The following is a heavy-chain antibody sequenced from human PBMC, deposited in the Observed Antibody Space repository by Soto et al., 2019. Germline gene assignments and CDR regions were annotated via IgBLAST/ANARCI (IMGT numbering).Heavy chain of an antibody. Sequence: GGSLRLSCAASGFTFSNYGIHWVRQAPGKGLEWVAVISYDGSNKYYADSVKGRFTISRDNSKNTLYLQMNSLRAEDTAVYYCAKGITGTTSDVYWGQGTLVTVSS. D-gene: IGHD1-20*01. J-gene: IGHJ4*02. V-gene: IGHV3-30*18. CDR3: AKGITGTTSDVY. CDR2: ISYDGSNK. CDR1: GFTFSNYG.